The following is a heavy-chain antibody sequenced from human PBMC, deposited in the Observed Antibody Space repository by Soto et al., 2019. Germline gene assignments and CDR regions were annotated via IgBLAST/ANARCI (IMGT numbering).Heavy chain of an antibody. V-gene: IGHV3-13*01. Sequence: GGSLRLSCAASGFTFSSYDMHWVRQATGKGLEWVSAIGTAGDTYYPGSEKGRFTISRENAKNSLYLQMNSLRAEDTAVYYCARHWNGLWHDAFDIWGQGTMVTVSS. CDR1: GFTFSSYD. J-gene: IGHJ3*02. CDR2: IGTAGDT. CDR3: ARHWNGLWHDAFDI. D-gene: IGHD1-1*01.